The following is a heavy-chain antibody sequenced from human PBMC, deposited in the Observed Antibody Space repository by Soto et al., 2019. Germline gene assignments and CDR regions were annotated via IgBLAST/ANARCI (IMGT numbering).Heavy chain of an antibody. CDR3: ATEMATQTAI. D-gene: IGHD5-12*01. CDR1: GGSFSGYY. Sequence: SETLSLTCAVYGGSFSGYYWSWIRQPPGKGLEWIGEINHSGSTNYNPPLKSRVTISVDTSKNQFSLKLSSVTAADTAVYYCATEMATQTAIWGQGTMVTVSS. V-gene: IGHV4-34*01. J-gene: IGHJ3*02. CDR2: INHSGST.